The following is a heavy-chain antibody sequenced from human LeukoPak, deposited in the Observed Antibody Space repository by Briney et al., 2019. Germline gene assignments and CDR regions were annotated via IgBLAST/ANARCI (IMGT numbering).Heavy chain of an antibody. V-gene: IGHV3-7*01. CDR2: IKEDGSLK. CDR1: GFTFSTYW. CDR3: AKFFTGEYVRAFDV. D-gene: IGHD3-10*02. J-gene: IGHJ3*01. Sequence: GGSLTLSCAASGFTFSTYWMTWVRLAPGKGLEWVANIKEDGSLKYYADSVKGRFTISRDNSKNTLYLQMNSLRAEDTAVYYCAKFFTGEYVRAFDVWGQGTMVTVSS.